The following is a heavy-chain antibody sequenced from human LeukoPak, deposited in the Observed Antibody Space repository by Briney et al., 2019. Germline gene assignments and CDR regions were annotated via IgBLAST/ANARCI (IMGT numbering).Heavy chain of an antibody. CDR1: GGSISSSSYY. CDR3: ARYSSSSGWFDP. CDR2: IYYSGST. D-gene: IGHD6-6*01. Sequence: SETLSLTCTVSGGSISSSSYYWGWIRQPPGKGLEWIGSIYYSGSTDYNPSLKSRVTISVDTSKNQFSLRLNSVTAADTAVYYCARYSSSSGWFDPWGQGTLVTVSS. J-gene: IGHJ5*02. V-gene: IGHV4-39*01.